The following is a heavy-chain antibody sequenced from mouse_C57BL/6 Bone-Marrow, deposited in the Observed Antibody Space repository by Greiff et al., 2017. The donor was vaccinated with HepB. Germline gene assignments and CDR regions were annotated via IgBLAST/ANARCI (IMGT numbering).Heavy chain of an antibody. V-gene: IGHV5-6*01. J-gene: IGHJ2*01. CDR2: INTGGTYT. CDR1: GFTCSTSG. D-gene: IGHD2-14*01. Sequence: EVQGVESGGDLVKPGGSLKLSCVASGFTCSTSGMSWVRQTSDKRLEWVATINTGGTYTYYLDSVKGRFTISKDTARSTLFLQMSSLKSEDTGIYYCARDRFDYYFDYWGQGTTLTVSS. CDR3: ARDRFDYYFDY.